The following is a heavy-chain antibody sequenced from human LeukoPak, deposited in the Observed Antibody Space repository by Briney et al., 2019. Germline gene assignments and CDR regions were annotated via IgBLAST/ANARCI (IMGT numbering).Heavy chain of an antibody. CDR3: ARVLDDILPGYYPFDY. Sequence: ASVTVSCKASGYTFTSYGISCVRQAPGQGLEWMGWISAYNGNTNYAQKLQGRVTMTTDTSTTTAYMELRSLRSDDTAVYYCARVLDDILPGYYPFDYWGQGTLVTVSS. CDR2: ISAYNGNT. V-gene: IGHV1-18*04. CDR1: GYTFTSYG. J-gene: IGHJ4*02. D-gene: IGHD3-9*01.